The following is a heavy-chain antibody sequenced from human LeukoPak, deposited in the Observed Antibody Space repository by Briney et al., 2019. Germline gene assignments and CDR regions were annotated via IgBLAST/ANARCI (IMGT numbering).Heavy chain of an antibody. CDR2: MYYSGSA. Sequence: SETLSLTCTVSGGSISSYYWSWIRQPPGKGLEWIGYMYYSGSANYNPSLKSRVTISVDTSKNYFSLKLSSVTAADTAVYYCARDGTGTFDYWGQGTLVTVSS. CDR1: GGSISSYY. D-gene: IGHD1-7*01. J-gene: IGHJ4*02. CDR3: ARDGTGTFDY. V-gene: IGHV4-59*01.